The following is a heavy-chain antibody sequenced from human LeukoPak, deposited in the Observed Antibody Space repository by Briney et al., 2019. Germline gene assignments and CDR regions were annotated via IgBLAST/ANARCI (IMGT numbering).Heavy chain of an antibody. D-gene: IGHD1-26*01. V-gene: IGHV3-30*04. Sequence: PGRSLRLSCAASGFTFSSYAMHWVRQAPGKGLEWVAVISYDGSNKYYADSVKGRFTISRDNSKNTLYLQMTSLRAEDTAVYYFARGDGSFDYWGQGTLVTVSS. CDR3: ARGDGSFDY. CDR1: GFTFSSYA. J-gene: IGHJ4*02. CDR2: ISYDGSNK.